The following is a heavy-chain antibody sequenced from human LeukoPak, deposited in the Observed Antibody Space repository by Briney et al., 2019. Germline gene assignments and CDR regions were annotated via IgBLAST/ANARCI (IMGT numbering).Heavy chain of an antibody. CDR3: AKVLAIAPAGTAYFDY. D-gene: IGHD6-13*01. CDR2: IRYDGSNK. Sequence: PGWALRLSWAASGFTFSSYGMHWVRQAPGKGLEWVAFIRYDGSNKYYAAPVNGRFTISQDNYKNTLYLQMNSLRAEDTPVYSCAKVLAIAPAGTAYFDYLGQGTLVNVPS. V-gene: IGHV3-30*02. CDR1: GFTFSSYG. J-gene: IGHJ4*02.